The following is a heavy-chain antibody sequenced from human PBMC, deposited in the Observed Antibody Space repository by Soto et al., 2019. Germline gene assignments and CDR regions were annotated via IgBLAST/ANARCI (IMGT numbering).Heavy chain of an antibody. CDR2: INHSGST. Sequence: SETVSLTCAVYGGSFSGYYWSWIRQPPGKGLEWIGEINHSGSTNYNPSLKSRVTISVDTSKNQFSLKLSSVTAADTAVYYCARGLYYDFWSGYSDAFDIWGQGTMVTVSS. D-gene: IGHD3-3*01. CDR3: ARGLYYDFWSGYSDAFDI. J-gene: IGHJ3*02. V-gene: IGHV4-34*01. CDR1: GGSFSGYY.